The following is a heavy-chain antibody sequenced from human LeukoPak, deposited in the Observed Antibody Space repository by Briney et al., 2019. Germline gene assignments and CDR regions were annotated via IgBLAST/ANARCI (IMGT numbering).Heavy chain of an antibody. D-gene: IGHD3-10*01. CDR1: GGSIRNYY. V-gene: IGHV3-23*01. J-gene: IGHJ4*02. Sequence: ETLSLTCTISGGSIRNYYWSWIRQPPGKGLEWVSVISGSGGSTYYVDSVKGRFTISRDNSKNTLFLQMDSLRAEDTAVYYCAKGGFGRPFDYWGQGTLVTVSS. CDR3: AKGGFGRPFDY. CDR2: ISGSGGST.